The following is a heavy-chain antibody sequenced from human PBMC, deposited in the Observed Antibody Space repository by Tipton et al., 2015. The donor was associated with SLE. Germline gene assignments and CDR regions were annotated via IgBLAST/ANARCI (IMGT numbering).Heavy chain of an antibody. CDR3: ARRCTRFLEWLARDYYFYCMDV. J-gene: IGHJ6*02. Sequence: QLVQSGPEVKKPGASVKVSCKASGYTFTSYGISWVRQAPGQGLEWMGWISAYNGNTNYAQKLQGRVTMTTDTSTSTAYMELRSLRSDGTAVYYCARRCTRFLEWLARDYYFYCMDVWGQGTTVTVSS. CDR2: ISAYNGNT. D-gene: IGHD3-3*01. V-gene: IGHV1-18*01. CDR1: GYTFTSYG.